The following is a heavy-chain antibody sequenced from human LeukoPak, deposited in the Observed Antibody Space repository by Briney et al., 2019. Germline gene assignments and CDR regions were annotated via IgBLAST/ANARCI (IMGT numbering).Heavy chain of an antibody. CDR1: GFTFNNHR. CDR3: VRDRLSNDYAHNCFDS. Sequence: GGSLRLSCAASGFTFNNHRMHWVRQAPGKGLAWVSHINFDGSTTTYADSVKGRFTISRDNANNTLFLYMNSLRAEDTAVYYCVRDRLSNDYAHNCFDSLGQGTLVTGSS. J-gene: IGHJ5*01. CDR2: INFDGSTT. V-gene: IGHV3-74*01. D-gene: IGHD4/OR15-4a*01.